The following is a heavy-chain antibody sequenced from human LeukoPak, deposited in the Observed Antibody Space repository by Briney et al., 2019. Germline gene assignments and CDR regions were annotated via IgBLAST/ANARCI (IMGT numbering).Heavy chain of an antibody. J-gene: IGHJ6*03. CDR1: GGTFSSYA. Sequence: GASVKVSCKASGGTFSSYAISWVRQAPGQGLEWMGGIIPIFGTANYAQKFQGRVTITADKSTSTAYMELSSLRSEDTAVYYCASLGDYYYYNYMDVWGKGTTVTVSS. V-gene: IGHV1-69*06. D-gene: IGHD3-16*01. CDR3: ASLGDYYYYNYMDV. CDR2: IIPIFGTA.